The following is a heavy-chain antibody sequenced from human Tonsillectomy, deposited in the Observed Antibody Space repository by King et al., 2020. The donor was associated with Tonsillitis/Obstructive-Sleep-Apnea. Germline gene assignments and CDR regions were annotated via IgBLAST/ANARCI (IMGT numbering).Heavy chain of an antibody. CDR3: AASPSGGYYLGSGALDI. D-gene: IGHD1-26*01. J-gene: IGHJ3*02. CDR1: GFTFTSSA. V-gene: IGHV1-58*01. Sequence: QLVQSGPEVKKPGTSVKVPCKASGFTFTSSAVQWVRQARGQRLEWIGWIVVGSGNTNYAQKFQERVTITRDMSTSTAYMELSSLRSEDTAVYYCAASPSGGYYLGSGALDIWGQGTMVTVSS. CDR2: IVVGSGNT.